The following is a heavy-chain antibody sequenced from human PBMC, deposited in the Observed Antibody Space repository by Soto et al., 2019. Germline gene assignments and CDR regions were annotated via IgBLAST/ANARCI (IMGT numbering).Heavy chain of an antibody. CDR2: IGTAGDT. J-gene: IGHJ6*03. D-gene: IGHD2-2*01. Sequence: GGSLRLSCAASGFTFSSYDMHWVRQATGKGLEWVSAIGTAGDTYYPGSVKGRFTISRENAKNSLYLQMNSLRAGDTAVYYCARGGREVPAAMGYYYYYMDVWGKGTTVTVSS. CDR1: GFTFSSYD. CDR3: ARGGREVPAAMGYYYYYMDV. V-gene: IGHV3-13*01.